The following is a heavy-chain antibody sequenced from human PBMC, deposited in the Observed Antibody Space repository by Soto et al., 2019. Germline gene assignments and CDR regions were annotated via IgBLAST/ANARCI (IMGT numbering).Heavy chain of an antibody. V-gene: IGHV3-23*01. D-gene: IGHD2-15*01. Sequence: GGSLILSCAVSGFNFSDYWMSWVRQAPGKGLEWVAGISGGGSGTYYADSVKGRFTVSRANAKNTLFLQMDSLRAEDTAVYYCAIDLWWYTHWGQGTLVTVSS. J-gene: IGHJ4*02. CDR2: ISGGGSGT. CDR3: AIDLWWYTH. CDR1: GFNFSDYW.